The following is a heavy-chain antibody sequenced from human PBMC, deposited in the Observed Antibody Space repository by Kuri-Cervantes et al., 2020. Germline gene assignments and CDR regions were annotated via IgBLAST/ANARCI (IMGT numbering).Heavy chain of an antibody. CDR2: IYYSGST. CDR3: ATTCAYYYDSSGDY. CDR1: GGSISSYY. Sequence: GSLRLSCTVSGGSISSYYWSWIRQPPGKGLEWIGYIYYSGSTNYNPSLKSRVTMSVDTSKNQFSLKLSSVTAADTAVYYCATTCAYYYDSSGDYWGQGTLVTVSS. V-gene: IGHV4-59*12. D-gene: IGHD3-22*01. J-gene: IGHJ4*02.